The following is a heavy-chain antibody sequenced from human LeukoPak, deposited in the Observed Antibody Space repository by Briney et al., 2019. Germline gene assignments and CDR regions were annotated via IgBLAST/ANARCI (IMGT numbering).Heavy chain of an antibody. Sequence: GGPLRLSCAASGFNFSSYGMHWVRQAAGKGLEWVAFIRYDGSNKYYADSVKGRFTISRDNSKNTLYLQMNSLRAEDTAVYYCAKTMIKMGATTQRLDYWGQGTLVTVSS. D-gene: IGHD1-26*01. CDR3: AKTMIKMGATTQRLDY. V-gene: IGHV3-30*02. CDR1: GFNFSSYG. J-gene: IGHJ4*02. CDR2: IRYDGSNK.